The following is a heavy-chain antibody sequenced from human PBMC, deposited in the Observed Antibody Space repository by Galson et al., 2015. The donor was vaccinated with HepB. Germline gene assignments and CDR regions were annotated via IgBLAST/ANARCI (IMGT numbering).Heavy chain of an antibody. D-gene: IGHD6-13*01. CDR3: ASHLSGMAAAGSLWRTPLGGY. J-gene: IGHJ4*02. CDR2: ISSSSSYI. V-gene: IGHV3-21*01. CDR1: GFTFSSYS. Sequence: SLRLSCAASGFTFSSYSMNWVRQAPGKGLEWVSSISSSSSYIYYADSVKGRFTISRDNAKNSLYLQMNSLRAEDTAVYYCASHLSGMAAAGSLWRTPLGGYWGQGTLVTVSS.